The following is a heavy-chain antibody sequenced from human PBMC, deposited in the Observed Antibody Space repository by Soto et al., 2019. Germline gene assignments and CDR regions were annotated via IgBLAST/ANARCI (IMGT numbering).Heavy chain of an antibody. V-gene: IGHV5-51*01. CDR2: IYPGDSDT. D-gene: IGHD6-6*01. CDR3: ARLYSSSLPTNYYYYYYYMDV. J-gene: IGHJ6*03. Sequence: PGESLKISCKGSGYSFTSYWIGWVRQMPGKGLEWMGIIYPGDSDTRYSPSFQGQVTISADKSISTAYLQWSSLKASDTAMYYCARLYSSSLPTNYYYYYYYMDVWGKGTTVTVSS. CDR1: GYSFTSYW.